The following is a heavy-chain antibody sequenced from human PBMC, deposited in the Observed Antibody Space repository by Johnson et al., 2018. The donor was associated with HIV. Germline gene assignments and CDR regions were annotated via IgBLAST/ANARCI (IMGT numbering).Heavy chain of an antibody. V-gene: IGHV3-30*04. CDR1: GFTFSSYA. D-gene: IGHD1-26*01. CDR2: ISYDGSNK. CDR3: ARVATHAFDI. J-gene: IGHJ3*02. Sequence: QVQLVESGGGVVRPGGSLRLSCAASGFTFSSYAMHWVRQAPGKGLEWVACISYDGSNKYYADSVKGLFTISRDNSKNSLYLQMNSLRAEDTAVYYCARVATHAFDIWGQGTMVTVSS.